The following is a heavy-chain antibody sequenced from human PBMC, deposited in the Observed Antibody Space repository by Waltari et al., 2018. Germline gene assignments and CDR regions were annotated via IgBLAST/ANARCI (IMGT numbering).Heavy chain of an antibody. Sequence: QVQLVQSGAEVKKPGSSVKVSYKASGGTFSSYAISWVRQAPGQGLEWMGGIIPIFGTANYAQKFQGRVTITADESTSTAYMELSSLRSEDTAVYYCARDPYYYGTGSEGFDYWGQGTLVTVSS. CDR3: ARDPYYYGTGSEGFDY. CDR2: IIPIFGTA. D-gene: IGHD3-10*01. J-gene: IGHJ4*02. V-gene: IGHV1-69*12. CDR1: GGTFSSYA.